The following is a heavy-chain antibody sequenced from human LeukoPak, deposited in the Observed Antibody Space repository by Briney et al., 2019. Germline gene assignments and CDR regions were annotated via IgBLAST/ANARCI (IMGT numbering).Heavy chain of an antibody. CDR1: GFTFSSYG. V-gene: IGHV3-30*18. CDR2: ISYDGSNK. CDR3: AKDSDTAMAH. Sequence: GGSLRLSCAASGFTFSSYGMHWVRQAPGKGLEWVAVISYDGSNKYYADSVKGRFTISRDNSKSTLYLQMNSLRAEDTAVYYCAKDSDTAMAHWGQGTLVTVSS. J-gene: IGHJ4*02. D-gene: IGHD5-18*01.